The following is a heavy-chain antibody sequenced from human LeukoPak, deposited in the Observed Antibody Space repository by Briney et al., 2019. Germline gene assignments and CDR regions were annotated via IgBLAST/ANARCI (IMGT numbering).Heavy chain of an antibody. J-gene: IGHJ4*02. V-gene: IGHV4-39*01. Sequence: SETLSLTCTVSGGSISSDGYYWGWIRQPPGKGLEWIGSIYYSGSTYYNPSLKSRVTISVDTSKNQFSLKLSSVTAADTAVYYCAVNGYDYYFDFWGQGTLVTVSS. CDR3: AVNGYDYYFDF. CDR1: GGSISSDGYY. D-gene: IGHD5-12*01. CDR2: IYYSGST.